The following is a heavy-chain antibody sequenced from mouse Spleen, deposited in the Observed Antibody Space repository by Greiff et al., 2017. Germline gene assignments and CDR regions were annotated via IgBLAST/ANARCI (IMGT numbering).Heavy chain of an antibody. Sequence: QVHVKQPGAELVKPGASVKVSCKASGYTFTSYWMHWVKQRPGQGLEWIGRIHPSDSDTNYNQKFKGKATLTVDKSSSTAYMQLSSLTSEDSAVYYCAIGHGSSAWFAYWGQGTLVTVSA. CDR1: GYTFTSYW. CDR2: IHPSDSDT. V-gene: IGHV1-74*01. J-gene: IGHJ3*01. CDR3: AIGHGSSAWFAY. D-gene: IGHD1-1*01.